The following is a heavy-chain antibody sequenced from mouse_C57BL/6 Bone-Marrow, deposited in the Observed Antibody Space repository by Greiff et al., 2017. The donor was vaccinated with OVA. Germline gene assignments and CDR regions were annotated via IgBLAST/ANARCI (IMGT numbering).Heavy chain of an antibody. Sequence: QVQLKQSGAELAKPGASVKLSCKASGYTFTSYWLHWVKQRPGQGLEWIGYINPSSGYTKYNQKFKDKATLTADKSSSTAYMQLSSLTYEDSAVYYCARIYDGPYYYAMDYWGQGTSVTVSS. J-gene: IGHJ4*01. D-gene: IGHD2-3*01. V-gene: IGHV1-7*01. CDR3: ARIYDGPYYYAMDY. CDR2: INPSSGYT. CDR1: GYTFTSYW.